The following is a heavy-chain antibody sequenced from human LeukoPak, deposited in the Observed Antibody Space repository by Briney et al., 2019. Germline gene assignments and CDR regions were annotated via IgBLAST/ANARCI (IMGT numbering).Heavy chain of an antibody. V-gene: IGHV1-2*06. CDR2: INPNSGGT. D-gene: IGHD3-10*01. J-gene: IGHJ4*02. CDR1: GYTFTGYY. CDR3: ARVPYYYGSGIFDY. Sequence: ASVKVSCKASGYTFTGYYMHWVRQAPGQGLEWMGRINPNSGGTNYAQKFQGRVTMTRDTSISTAYMELSRLRSDVTAVYYCARVPYYYGSGIFDYWGQGTLVTVSS.